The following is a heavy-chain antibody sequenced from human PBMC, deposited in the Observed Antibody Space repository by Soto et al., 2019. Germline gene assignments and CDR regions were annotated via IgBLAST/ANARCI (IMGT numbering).Heavy chain of an antibody. CDR2: IIPIFDTI. J-gene: IGHJ4*02. D-gene: IGHD3-3*01. Sequence: QVQLLQSGAEVKKPGSSVKVSCKASGATFSSFAFSWVRQAPGQGLEWMGVIIPIFDTISYAQKLQGRVTITADESTRTAYMELNSLTSDDTAVYYCASPLKWSGYYIAFDYWGQGTLVIVSS. CDR1: GATFSSFA. V-gene: IGHV1-69*01. CDR3: ASPLKWSGYYIAFDY.